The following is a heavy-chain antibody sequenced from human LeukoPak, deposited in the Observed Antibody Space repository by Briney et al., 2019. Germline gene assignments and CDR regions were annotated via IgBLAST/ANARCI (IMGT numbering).Heavy chain of an antibody. J-gene: IGHJ4*02. CDR3: AKDQGFGSSWVATGPFDY. V-gene: IGHV3-30*18. D-gene: IGHD6-13*01. Sequence: GGPLRLFCAASGFTFSSYGMHWVRQAPGKGLEGVAVISYDGSNKYYADSVKGRFTISRDNSKNTLYLQMNSLRAEDTAVYYCAKDQGFGSSWVATGPFDYWGQGTLVTVSS. CDR2: ISYDGSNK. CDR1: GFTFSSYG.